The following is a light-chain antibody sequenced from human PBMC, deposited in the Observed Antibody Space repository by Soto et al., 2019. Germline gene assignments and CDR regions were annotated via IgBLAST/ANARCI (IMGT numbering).Light chain of an antibody. J-gene: IGLJ2*01. V-gene: IGLV2-14*03. CDR2: DVI. CDR1: SSDVEGYNY. Sequence: QSVLTQPASVSGSPGLSITISCTGNSSDVEGYNYVSWYQQHPGKAPKLMIYDVINRPSGVSNRFSGSKSGNSASLFISGLQAEDEADYYCSSYTSSSTYVVFGGGTKVTV. CDR3: SSYTSSSTYVV.